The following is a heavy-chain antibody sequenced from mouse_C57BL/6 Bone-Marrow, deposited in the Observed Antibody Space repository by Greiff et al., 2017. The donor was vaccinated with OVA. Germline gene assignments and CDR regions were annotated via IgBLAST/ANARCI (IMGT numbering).Heavy chain of an antibody. V-gene: IGHV5-4*01. CDR1: GFTFSSYA. D-gene: IGHD4-1*01. Sequence: EVQLQESGGGLVKPGGSLKLSCAASGFTFSSYAMSWVRQTPEKRLEWVATISDGGSYTYYPDNVKGRFTISRDKAKNNLYLQMSHLKSEDTAIDYCTGTIFVFAYWGQGTLVTVSA. CDR2: ISDGGSYT. J-gene: IGHJ3*01. CDR3: TGTIFVFAY.